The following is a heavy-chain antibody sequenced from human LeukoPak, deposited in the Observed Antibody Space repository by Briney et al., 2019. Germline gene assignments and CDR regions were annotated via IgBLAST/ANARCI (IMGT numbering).Heavy chain of an antibody. CDR2: ITGPGDGT. Sequence: GGSLRLSCAASGFTFSGYAMSWVRQAPGKGLEWVSAITGPGDGTFYADSVKGRVTISRDNSKNTLYLQMNSLRAEDSAVYFCAKRIYGWYQIDYWGQGTLVTVSS. CDR3: AKRIYGWYQIDY. D-gene: IGHD6-19*01. CDR1: GFTFSGYA. J-gene: IGHJ4*02. V-gene: IGHV3-23*01.